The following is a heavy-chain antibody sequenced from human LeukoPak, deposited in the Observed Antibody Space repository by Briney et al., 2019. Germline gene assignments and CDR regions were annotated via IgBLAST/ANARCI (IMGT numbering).Heavy chain of an antibody. Sequence: GASVKVSCKASGGTFSSYAISWVRQAPGQGLEWMGRIIPILGIANYAQKFQGRVTITADESTSTAYMELSSLRYEDTAVYYCARAFELMVYATDAFDIWGQGTMVTVSS. V-gene: IGHV1-69*04. CDR1: GGTFSSYA. D-gene: IGHD2-8*01. CDR2: IIPILGIA. CDR3: ARAFELMVYATDAFDI. J-gene: IGHJ3*02.